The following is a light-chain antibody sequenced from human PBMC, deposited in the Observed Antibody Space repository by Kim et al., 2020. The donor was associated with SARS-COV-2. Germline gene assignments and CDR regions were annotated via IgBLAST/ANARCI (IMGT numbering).Light chain of an antibody. CDR1: NSISVF. Sequence: SSSIGDTVAITCRASNSISVFLNWYQQKPGKAPKLLIYCASSLQRGVPSRFSGSGSGTDFTLTINSLQPEDFATYYCQQTFTTPYTFGQGTKLEI. V-gene: IGKV1-39*01. CDR2: CAS. CDR3: QQTFTTPYT. J-gene: IGKJ2*01.